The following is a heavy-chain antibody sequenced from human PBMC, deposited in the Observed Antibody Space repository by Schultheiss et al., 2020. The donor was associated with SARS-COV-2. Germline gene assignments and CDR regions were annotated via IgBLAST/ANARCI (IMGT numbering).Heavy chain of an antibody. J-gene: IGHJ4*02. CDR3: ARDAVAGPVGYFDY. CDR1: GFTFSSYA. Sequence: GGSLRLSCAASGFTFSSYAMHWVRQAPGKGLEYVSAISSNGGSTYYANSVKGRFTISRDNSKNTLYLQMNSLRAEDTAVYYCARDAVAGPVGYFDYWGQGTLVTVSS. CDR2: ISSNGGST. D-gene: IGHD6-19*01. V-gene: IGHV3-64*01.